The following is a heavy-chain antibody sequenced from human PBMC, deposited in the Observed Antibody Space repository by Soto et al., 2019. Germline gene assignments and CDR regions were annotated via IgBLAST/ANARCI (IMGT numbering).Heavy chain of an antibody. CDR2: ISGSGGST. J-gene: IGHJ4*02. CDR1: GLTFSSYA. D-gene: IGHD1-26*01. V-gene: IGHV3-23*01. Sequence: PGGSLRLSCAASGLTFSSYAMSWVRQAPGKGLEWVSDISGSGGSTYYADSVKGRFTISRDNSKNTLYLQMNSLRAEDTAVYYCAKSFGGSYGEYYFDYWGQGTLVTVSS. CDR3: AKSFGGSYGEYYFDY.